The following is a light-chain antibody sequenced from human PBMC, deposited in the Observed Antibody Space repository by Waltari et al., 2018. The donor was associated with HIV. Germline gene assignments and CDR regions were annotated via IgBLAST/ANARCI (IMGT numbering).Light chain of an antibody. Sequence: QSVLTQPPSVSGAPGQRVTISCSGSSSTNRGNHDAQWQQPLPGTAPKILSYGDYLRPSGVPYRFSGSKSGTSAFLAITGLQPEDEADYFCQSYDTSLGAFYVFGTGTKVTVL. CDR1: SSTNRGNHD. J-gene: IGLJ1*01. CDR2: GDY. CDR3: QSYDTSLGAFYV. V-gene: IGLV1-40*01.